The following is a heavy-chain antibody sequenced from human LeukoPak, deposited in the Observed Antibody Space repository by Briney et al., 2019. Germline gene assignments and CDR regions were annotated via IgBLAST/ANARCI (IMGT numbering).Heavy chain of an antibody. CDR1: GFTFSSYW. CDR3: ASFASGSWSY. J-gene: IGHJ4*02. V-gene: IGHV3-74*01. D-gene: IGHD3-10*01. Sequence: PGGSLRLSCAASGFTFSSYWMHWVRQAPGQGLVWVSRINSDGSSTTYADSVKGQFTISRDNAKNTLYLQMNSLRAEDTAMYYCASFASGSWSYWGQGTLVTVSS. CDR2: INSDGSST.